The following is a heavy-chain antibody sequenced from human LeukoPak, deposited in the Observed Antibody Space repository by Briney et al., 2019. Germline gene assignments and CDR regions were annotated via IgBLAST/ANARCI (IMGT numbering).Heavy chain of an antibody. CDR2: IRYDGSNK. CDR1: GFTFSSYG. CDR3: AKDPVAVAGTLNDY. J-gene: IGHJ4*02. Sequence: PGGSLRLSCAASGFTFSSYGMHCVRQAPGKGLEWVAFIRYDGSNKYYADSVKGRFTISRDNSKNTLYLRMNSLRAEDTAVYYCAKDPVAVAGTLNDYWGQGTLVTVSS. D-gene: IGHD6-19*01. V-gene: IGHV3-30*02.